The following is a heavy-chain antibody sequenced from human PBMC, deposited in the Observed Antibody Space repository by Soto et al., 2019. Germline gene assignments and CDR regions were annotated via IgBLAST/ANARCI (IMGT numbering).Heavy chain of an antibody. CDR2: ISYDGSNK. D-gene: IGHD6-13*01. CDR1: GFTFSSYG. J-gene: IGHJ6*02. Sequence: QVQLVESGGGVVQPGRSLRLSCAASGFTFSSYGMHWVRQAPGKGLEWVALISYDGSNKYYADSVKGRFTISRDNSKNTLYRKMNSLGAEDTAVYYCAKDENSSSWPSYYYYGMDVWGQGTTVTVSS. CDR3: AKDENSSSWPSYYYYGMDV. V-gene: IGHV3-30*18.